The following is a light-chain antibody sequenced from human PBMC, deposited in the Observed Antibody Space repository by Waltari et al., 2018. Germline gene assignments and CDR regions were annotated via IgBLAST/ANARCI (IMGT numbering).Light chain of an antibody. CDR3: QQYYSTPPT. J-gene: IGKJ1*01. Sequence: DIVMTQSPDSLAVSLGERATINCKSSQSVLYSSNNKNYLTWYQQKPGQPPKLLIYWASTRDSGVPDRFSGSGSGTDFTLAISGLQAEDVAVYYCQQYYSTPPTFGQGTKVEIK. CDR1: QSVLYSSNNKNY. V-gene: IGKV4-1*01. CDR2: WAS.